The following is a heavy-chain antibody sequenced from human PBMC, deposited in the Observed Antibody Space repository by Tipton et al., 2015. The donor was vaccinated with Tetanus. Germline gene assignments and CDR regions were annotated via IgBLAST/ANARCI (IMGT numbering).Heavy chain of an antibody. Sequence: QLVQSGAEMKKPGESLRISCKGSGYNFTKYWIGWVRQMPGKGLEWMGIIDPGDSGNKYSPSFRGQVTFSADRSSNTVYLQWSSLKASDAAVYYCAKHRKALLVPIGFDSWGQGTLAIVST. D-gene: IGHD6-6*01. CDR3: AKHRKALLVPIGFDS. CDR1: GYNFTKYW. CDR2: IDPGDSGN. J-gene: IGHJ4*02. V-gene: IGHV5-51*01.